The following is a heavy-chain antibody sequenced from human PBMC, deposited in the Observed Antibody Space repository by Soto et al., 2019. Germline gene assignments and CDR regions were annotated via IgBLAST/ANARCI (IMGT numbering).Heavy chain of an antibody. V-gene: IGHV4-38-2*02. CDR1: GYSISSGYY. J-gene: IGHJ4*02. CDR2: IYHSGST. D-gene: IGHD3-16*01. CDR3: AREWGKSSYFDY. Sequence: SETLSLTCTVSGYSISSGYYWGWIRQPPGKGLEWIGSIYHSGSTYYNPSLKSRVTISVDTSKNQFSLKRSSVTAADTAVYYCAREWGKSSYFDYWGQGTLVTVSS.